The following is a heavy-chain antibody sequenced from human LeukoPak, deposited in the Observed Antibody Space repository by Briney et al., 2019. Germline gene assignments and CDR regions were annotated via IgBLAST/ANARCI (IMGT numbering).Heavy chain of an antibody. D-gene: IGHD1-14*01. CDR2: MNPNSGDT. CDR1: GYTFTSYG. J-gene: IGHJ4*02. Sequence: VASVKVSCKASGYTFTSYGISWVRQAPGQGLEWMGWMNPNSGDTGYAQKFQGRVTMTRNTSISTAYMELSSLRSEDTAVYYCARTTEYYWGQGTLVTVST. CDR3: ARTTEYY. V-gene: IGHV1-8*02.